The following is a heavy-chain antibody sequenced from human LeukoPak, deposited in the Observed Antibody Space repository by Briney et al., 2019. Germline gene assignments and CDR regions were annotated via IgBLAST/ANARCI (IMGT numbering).Heavy chain of an antibody. Sequence: ASVKVSCKASGFTFTSSAMQWVRQARGQRLEWIGWIVVGSGNTNYAQKFQERVTITRDMSTSTAYMELSSLRSEDTAVYYCAATFARGDIVATGPYYYYGMDVWGQGTTVTVSS. D-gene: IGHD5-12*01. J-gene: IGHJ6*02. CDR3: AATFARGDIVATGPYYYYGMDV. V-gene: IGHV1-58*02. CDR1: GFTFTSSA. CDR2: IVVGSGNT.